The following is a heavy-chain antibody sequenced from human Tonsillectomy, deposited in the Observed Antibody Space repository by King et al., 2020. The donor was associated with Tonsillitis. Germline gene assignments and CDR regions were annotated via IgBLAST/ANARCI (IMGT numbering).Heavy chain of an antibody. J-gene: IGHJ6*02. CDR1: GFTFSSYD. Sequence: VQLVESGGGLVQPGGSLRLSCAASGFTFSSYDMHWVRQATGKGLEWVSAIGTAGDTYYPGSVKGRFTISRENAKNSLSLQMNSLRAGDTAVYYCARGGVVVPAAIYYYGMDVWGQGTTVTVSS. CDR2: IGTAGDT. D-gene: IGHD2-2*01. CDR3: ARGGVVVPAAIYYYGMDV. V-gene: IGHV3-13*01.